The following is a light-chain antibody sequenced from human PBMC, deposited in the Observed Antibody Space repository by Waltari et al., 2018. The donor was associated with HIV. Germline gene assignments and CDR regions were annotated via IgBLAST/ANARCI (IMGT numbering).Light chain of an antibody. J-gene: IGLJ1*01. V-gene: IGLV1-51*01. CDR2: DNN. Sequence: QSVLTQPPSVSAAPGQKVTISCSGSSSNIGNNYVSWYQQLPGTAPKLLMYDNNTRPSWIPDRFSGSKSGTSATLGITGLQTGDEADYYCGTWDSSLSTGGVFGTGTKVTVL. CDR1: SSNIGNNY. CDR3: GTWDSSLSTGGV.